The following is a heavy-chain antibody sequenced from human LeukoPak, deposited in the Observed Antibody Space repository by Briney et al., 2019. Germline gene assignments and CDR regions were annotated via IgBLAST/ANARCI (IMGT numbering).Heavy chain of an antibody. CDR1: GYTFTGYY. V-gene: IGHV1-2*02. Sequence: ASVKVSCKTSGYTFTGYYMHWVRQAPGQGLEWMGWINPNSGGTNYAQKFQGRVTMTSDTSISTAYMELSRLRSDDTAVYYCARGKTTVYCGGDCYAFDYWGQGSLVTVSS. D-gene: IGHD2-21*02. J-gene: IGHJ4*02. CDR3: ARGKTTVYCGGDCYAFDY. CDR2: INPNSGGT.